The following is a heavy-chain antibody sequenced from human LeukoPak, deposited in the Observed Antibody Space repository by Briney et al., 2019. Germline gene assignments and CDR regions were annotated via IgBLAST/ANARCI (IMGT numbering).Heavy chain of an antibody. V-gene: IGHV3-20*04. CDR2: INWNGGST. J-gene: IGHJ4*02. D-gene: IGHD5-18*01. CDR1: GFTFDDYG. CDR3: ARLPLTARRHFDY. Sequence: GGSLRLSCAASGFTFDDYGMSWVRQAPGKGLEWVSGINWNGGSTGYADSVKGRFTISRDNAKNSQYLQMNSLRAEDTAVYYCARLPLTARRHFDYWGQGTLVTVSS.